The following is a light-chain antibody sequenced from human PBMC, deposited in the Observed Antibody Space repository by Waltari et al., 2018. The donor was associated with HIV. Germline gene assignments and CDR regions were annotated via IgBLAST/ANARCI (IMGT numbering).Light chain of an antibody. V-gene: IGLV3-25*03. CDR2: EDT. CDR1: ALPIPN. Sequence: SYDLTQPPSVSVSPGQTARIPCSGDALPIPNTYWDQQKPGQAPVLVISEDTERPSGIPERFSGSTSGTTVTLIISGVQAEDEADYFCQSADTSGSVVFGGGTRVTVL. J-gene: IGLJ1*01. CDR3: QSADTSGSVV.